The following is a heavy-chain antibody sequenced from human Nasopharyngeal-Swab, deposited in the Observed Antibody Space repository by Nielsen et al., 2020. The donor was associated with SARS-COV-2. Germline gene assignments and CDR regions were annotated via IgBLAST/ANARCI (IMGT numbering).Heavy chain of an antibody. V-gene: IGHV3-48*04. CDR2: ISSSSSTI. CDR3: ARAKYGDPYYYYYYMDV. J-gene: IGHJ6*03. CDR1: GFTFSSYS. D-gene: IGHD4-17*01. Sequence: GSLRLSCAASGFTFSSYSMNWVRQAPGKGLEWVSYISSSSSTIYYADSVKGRFTISRDNAKNSLYLQMNSLRAEDTAVYYCARAKYGDPYYYYYYMDVWGKGTTVTVSS.